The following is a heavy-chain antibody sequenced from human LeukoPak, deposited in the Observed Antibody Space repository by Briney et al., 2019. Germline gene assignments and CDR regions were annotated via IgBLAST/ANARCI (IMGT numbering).Heavy chain of an antibody. V-gene: IGHV4-30-2*01. Sequence: PSQTLSLTCAVSGGSISSGGYSWSWIRQPPGKGLEWIGYIYHSGSTYYNPSLKSRVTISVDRSKNQFSLKLSSVTAADTAVYYCARDRSMGATIVPFFDYWGQGTLVTVSS. CDR1: GGSISSGGYS. CDR3: ARDRSMGATIVPFFDY. CDR2: IYHSGST. J-gene: IGHJ4*02. D-gene: IGHD1-26*01.